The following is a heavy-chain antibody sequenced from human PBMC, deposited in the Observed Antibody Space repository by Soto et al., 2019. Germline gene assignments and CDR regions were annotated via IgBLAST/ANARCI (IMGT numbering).Heavy chain of an antibody. CDR1: DDSSSSYK. D-gene: IGHD3-22*01. Sequence: SETLSLTCTVSDDSSSSYKWSWIRQPPGRRLEWIGYIDSSGGTSYNPSLQSRVTISVDTSTKQFSLKLSSVTAADTAVYYCARGSYYDSSGYYGPWGQGTLVTVS. CDR2: IDSSGGT. V-gene: IGHV4-59*12. J-gene: IGHJ5*02. CDR3: ARGSYYDSSGYYGP.